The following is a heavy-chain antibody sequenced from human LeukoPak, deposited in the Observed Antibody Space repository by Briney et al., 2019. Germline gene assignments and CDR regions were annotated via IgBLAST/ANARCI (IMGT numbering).Heavy chain of an antibody. CDR2: ISGSGGST. J-gene: IGHJ4*02. CDR3: ARGSTSPTKAVY. D-gene: IGHD2-2*01. CDR1: GFTFSSYA. Sequence: GGSLRLSCAASGFTFSSYAMSWVRQAPGKGLEWVSAISGSGGSTYYADSVKGRFTISRDNSKNTLYLQMNSLGAEDTAVYYCARGSTSPTKAVYWGQGTLVTVSS. V-gene: IGHV3-23*01.